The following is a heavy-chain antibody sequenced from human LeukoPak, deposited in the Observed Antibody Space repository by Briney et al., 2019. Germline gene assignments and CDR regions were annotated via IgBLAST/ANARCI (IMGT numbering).Heavy chain of an antibody. CDR2: ISDSGRST. Sequence: GGSLRLSCAVSGITLSNYGMSWVRQAPGKGLEWVAGISDSGRSTNYADSVKGRFTISRDNSKNTLYLQMNSLRAEDTAVYYCAKRGGYDFYYYGMDVWGQGTTVTVSS. CDR1: GITLSNYG. CDR3: AKRGGYDFYYYGMDV. V-gene: IGHV3-23*01. J-gene: IGHJ6*02. D-gene: IGHD5-12*01.